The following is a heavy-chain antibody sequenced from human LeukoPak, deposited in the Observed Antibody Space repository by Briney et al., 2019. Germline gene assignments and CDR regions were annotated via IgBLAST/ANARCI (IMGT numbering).Heavy chain of an antibody. CDR3: ASGYYDSSGYFVDY. J-gene: IGHJ4*02. Sequence: PSETLSLTCTVSGGSISSYYWSWIRQPAGKRLEWIVRIYTSGGTNFNPSLKSRVTMSVDTSKNQFSLKLRSVTAADTAVYYCASGYYDSSGYFVDYWGQGTVVTVSS. D-gene: IGHD3-22*01. V-gene: IGHV4-4*07. CDR1: GGSISSYY. CDR2: IYTSGGT.